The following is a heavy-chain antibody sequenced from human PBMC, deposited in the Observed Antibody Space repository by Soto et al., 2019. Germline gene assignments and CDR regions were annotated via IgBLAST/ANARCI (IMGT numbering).Heavy chain of an antibody. D-gene: IGHD1-26*01. V-gene: IGHV4-59*08. J-gene: IGHJ3*02. CDR3: ARHLLSADYSGSYYAFDI. CDR2: IYYSGST. CDR1: GGSISSYY. Sequence: SETLSLTCTVSGGSISSYYWSWIRQPPGKGLEWIGYIYYSGSTNYNPSLKSRVTISVDTSKNQFSLKLSSVTAADTAVYYCARHLLSADYSGSYYAFDIWGQGTMVTVSS.